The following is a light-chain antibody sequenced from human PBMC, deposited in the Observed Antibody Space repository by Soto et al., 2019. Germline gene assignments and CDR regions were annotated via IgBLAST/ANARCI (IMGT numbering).Light chain of an antibody. J-gene: IGKJ1*01. V-gene: IGKV1-27*01. Sequence: DIQMTQSPSSLSASVGDRVTITCRASQGISSFLAWYQQKPGKVPKLLIYDASTLQSGVPSRFSGSGSGTDFTLTISSLQPEDVATYYCRKYNSAPRAFGQGTKGESK. CDR1: QGISSF. CDR2: DAS. CDR3: RKYNSAPRA.